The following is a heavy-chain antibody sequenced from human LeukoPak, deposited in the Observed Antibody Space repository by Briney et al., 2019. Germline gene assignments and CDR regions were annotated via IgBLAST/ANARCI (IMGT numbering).Heavy chain of an antibody. CDR1: GFTFRNYG. CDR2: ISSGSSTV. Sequence: GGSLRLSCEASGFTFRNYGMNWVRQAPGKGLEWVSYISSGSSTVYYADSVKGRFTTSRDNAKNSLYLQMNSLRAEDTAVYYCARGPSSGWHYYYGMDVWGQGTTVTVSS. J-gene: IGHJ6*02. D-gene: IGHD6-19*01. CDR3: ARGPSSGWHYYYGMDV. V-gene: IGHV3-48*04.